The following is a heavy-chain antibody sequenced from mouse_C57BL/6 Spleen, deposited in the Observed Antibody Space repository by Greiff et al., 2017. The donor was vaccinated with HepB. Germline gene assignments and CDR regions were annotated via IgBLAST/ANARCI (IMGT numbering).Heavy chain of an antibody. Sequence: QVQLQQPGAELVKPGASVKLSCKASGYTFTSYWMQWVKQRPGQGLEWIGEIDPSDSYTNYNQKFKGKATLTVDTSSSTAYMQLSSLTSEDSAVYYCARYGATMIKNAMDYWGQGTSVTVSS. V-gene: IGHV1-50*01. CDR2: IDPSDSYT. J-gene: IGHJ4*01. CDR1: GYTFTSYW. CDR3: ARYGATMIKNAMDY. D-gene: IGHD2-4*01.